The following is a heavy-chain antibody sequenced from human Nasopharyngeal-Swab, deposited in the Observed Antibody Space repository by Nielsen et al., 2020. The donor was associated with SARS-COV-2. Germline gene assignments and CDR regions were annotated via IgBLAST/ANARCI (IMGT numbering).Heavy chain of an antibody. J-gene: IGHJ5*02. CDR2: ISYDGSNK. V-gene: IGHV3-30*04. CDR3: ARDRRITMVRGVISWFDP. D-gene: IGHD3-10*01. CDR1: GFTFSSYA. Sequence: GESLKISCAASGFTFSSYAMHWVRQAPGKGPEWVAVISYDGSNKYYADSVKGRFTISRDNSKNTLYLQMNSLRAEDTAVYYCARDRRITMVRGVISWFDPWGQGTLVTVSS.